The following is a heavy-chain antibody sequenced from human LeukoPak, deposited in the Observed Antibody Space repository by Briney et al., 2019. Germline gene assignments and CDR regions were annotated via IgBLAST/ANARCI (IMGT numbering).Heavy chain of an antibody. J-gene: IGHJ4*02. V-gene: IGHV4-59*11. CDR3: ARGRDTSSLDY. D-gene: IGHD6-13*01. CDR2: SYYSGST. CDR1: GGSISSHF. Sequence: TSETLSLTCTVSGGSISSHFWSWIRQPPGKGLQWIGFSYYSGSTNYNPSLKGRVTISVDTSKKHLSLKLRSVTAADTAVYYCARGRDTSSLDYWGQGTLVIVSS.